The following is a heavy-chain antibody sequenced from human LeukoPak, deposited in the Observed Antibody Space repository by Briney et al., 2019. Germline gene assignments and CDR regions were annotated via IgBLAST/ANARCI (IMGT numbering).Heavy chain of an antibody. CDR3: ARAFLRIAAAGTSWWFDP. J-gene: IGHJ5*02. Sequence: SETLSLTCTVSGGSISSGGYYWSWIRQQTGKGLEWIGYIFFSGSTYSNPSLNSLVTISVYTSKNHFSLKLSSVTAADTAVYYCARAFLRIAAAGTSWWFDPWGQVTLVTVSS. CDR1: GGSISSGGYY. CDR2: IFFSGST. V-gene: IGHV4-31*01. D-gene: IGHD6-13*01.